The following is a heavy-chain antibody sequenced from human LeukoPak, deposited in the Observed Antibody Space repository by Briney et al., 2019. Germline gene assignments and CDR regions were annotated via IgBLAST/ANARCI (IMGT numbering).Heavy chain of an antibody. D-gene: IGHD2-15*01. CDR2: IYTSGNT. J-gene: IGHJ4*02. CDR1: GGSISSYY. V-gene: IGHV4-4*07. CDR3: ARGYCSGGSCYSFDY. Sequence: SETLSLTCTVAGGSISSYYGSWIRQPGGKGPGWSVRIYTSGNTNYNPSLKSRVTMSVDTSRNQFSLKLSSVTAADTAVYYCARGYCSGGSCYSFDYWGQGTLVTVSS.